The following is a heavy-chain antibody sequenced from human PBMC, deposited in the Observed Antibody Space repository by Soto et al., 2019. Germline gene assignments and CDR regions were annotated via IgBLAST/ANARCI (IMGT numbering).Heavy chain of an antibody. Sequence: PGGSLRLSCAASGFTSSSYSMNWVRQAPGKGLEWVSYISSSSSTIYYADSVKGRFTISRDNAKNSLYLQMNSLRAEDTAVYYCARGLYYYDSSGYYGNWGQGTLVTVSS. CDR1: GFTSSSYS. V-gene: IGHV3-48*01. J-gene: IGHJ4*02. CDR2: ISSSSSTI. D-gene: IGHD3-22*01. CDR3: ARGLYYYDSSGYYGN.